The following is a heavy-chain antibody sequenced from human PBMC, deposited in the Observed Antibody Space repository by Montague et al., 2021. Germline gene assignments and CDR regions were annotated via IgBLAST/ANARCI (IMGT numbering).Heavy chain of an antibody. V-gene: IGHV3-23*01. CDR1: GFTFGSSA. CDR3: AKRMAIYKQLYYFDY. Sequence: SLRLSCAASGFTFGSSAMSWVRQAPGKGLEWVSSIGVSGRNTYYADSVKGRFTVSRDNSKNTLYLQMNSLSPEDTAVYYCAKRMAIYKQLYYFDYWGQGALVTVSS. D-gene: IGHD5-24*01. J-gene: IGHJ4*02. CDR2: IGVSGRNT.